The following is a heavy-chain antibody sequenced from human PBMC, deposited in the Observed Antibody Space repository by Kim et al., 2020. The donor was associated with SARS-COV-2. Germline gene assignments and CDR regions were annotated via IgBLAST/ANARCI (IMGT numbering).Heavy chain of an antibody. CDR2: IKQDGSEK. J-gene: IGHJ6*04. D-gene: IGHD3-10*01. Sequence: GGSLRLSCAASGFTFSSYWMSWVRQAPGKGLEWVANIKQDGSEKYYVDSVKGRSTISRDNAKNSLYLQMNSLRAEDTAVYYCARVRFGELSPMDVWGKGTTVTVSS. CDR3: ARVRFGELSPMDV. V-gene: IGHV3-7*01. CDR1: GFTFSSYW.